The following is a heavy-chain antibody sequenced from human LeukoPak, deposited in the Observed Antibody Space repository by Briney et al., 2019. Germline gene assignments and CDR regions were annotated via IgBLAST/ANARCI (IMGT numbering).Heavy chain of an antibody. CDR1: GFTFSDYY. CDR2: ISSSGSTI. J-gene: IGHJ5*02. D-gene: IGHD6-13*01. CDR3: ARDLRAAAGGDNWFDP. Sequence: GGSLRLSCAASGFTFSDYYMSWIRQAPGKGLEWVSYISSSGSTIYYADSVKGRFTISRDNAKNSLYLQMNSLRAEDTAVYYCARDLRAAAGGDNWFDPWGQGTLVTVSS. V-gene: IGHV3-11*01.